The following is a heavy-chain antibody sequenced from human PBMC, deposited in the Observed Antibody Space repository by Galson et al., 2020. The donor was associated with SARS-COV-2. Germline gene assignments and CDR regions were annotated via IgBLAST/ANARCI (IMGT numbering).Heavy chain of an antibody. Sequence: SETLSLTCAVYGGSFSDYYWSWIRQPPGKGLGWIGEINHSGSTNYNPSLKSRVTISVDTSKNQFSLKLRSVTAADTATYYCARCIVAGNWFDPWGQGTLVTVSS. CDR1: GGSFSDYY. V-gene: IGHV4-34*01. CDR3: ARCIVAGNWFDP. D-gene: IGHD5-12*01. J-gene: IGHJ5*02. CDR2: INHSGST.